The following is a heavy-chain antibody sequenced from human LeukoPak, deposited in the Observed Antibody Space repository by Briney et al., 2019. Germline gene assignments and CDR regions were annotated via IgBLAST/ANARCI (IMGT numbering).Heavy chain of an antibody. CDR1: GFTFSSYA. Sequence: GGSLRLSCAASGFTFSSYAMSWVRQAPGKGLEWVSAISGSGGSTYYADSVKGRFTISRDNSKNTLYLQMNSLRAEDTAVYYCAKEVVLMVYGGPAVNWFDPWGQGTLVTVSS. CDR3: AKEVVLMVYGGPAVNWFDP. V-gene: IGHV3-23*01. CDR2: ISGSGGST. J-gene: IGHJ5*02. D-gene: IGHD2-8*01.